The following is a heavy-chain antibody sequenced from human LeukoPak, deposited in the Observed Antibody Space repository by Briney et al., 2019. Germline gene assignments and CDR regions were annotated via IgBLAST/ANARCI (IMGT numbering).Heavy chain of an antibody. V-gene: IGHV3-7*01. Sequence: QSGGSLRLSCAASGFTFSSYWMSWVRQAPGKGLEWVANIKQDGSEKYYVDSVKGRFTISRDNAKNSLYLQMNSLRAEDTAVYYCARVSASGSYLYYYYYYYMDVWGKGTTVTVSS. D-gene: IGHD1-26*01. CDR3: ARVSASGSYLYYYYYYYMDV. J-gene: IGHJ6*03. CDR1: GFTFSSYW. CDR2: IKQDGSEK.